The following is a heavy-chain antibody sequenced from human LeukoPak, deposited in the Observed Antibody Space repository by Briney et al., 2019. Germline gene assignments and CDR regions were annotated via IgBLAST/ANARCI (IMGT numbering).Heavy chain of an antibody. V-gene: IGHV3-74*01. CDR2: INSDGTII. J-gene: IGHJ4*02. D-gene: IGHD3-10*01. Sequence: GGSLRLSCAASGFTFSSYWMHWVRQAPGKGLVWVSRINSDGTIIGYADSVKGRFTISRDNAKNSLYLQMNSLRAEDTAVYYCAREGESYPDLDYWGQGTLVTVSS. CDR3: AREGESYPDLDY. CDR1: GFTFSSYW.